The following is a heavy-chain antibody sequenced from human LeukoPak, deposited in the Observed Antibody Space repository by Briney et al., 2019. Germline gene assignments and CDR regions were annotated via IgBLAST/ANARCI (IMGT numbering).Heavy chain of an antibody. D-gene: IGHD3-3*01. Sequence: VASVKVSCKVSGYTLTELSMHWVRQAPGKGLEWMGGFDPEDGETIYAQKFQGRVTMTEDTSTDTAYMELSSLRSEDTAVYYCATITIFGVEKANWFDPWGQGTLVTVSS. V-gene: IGHV1-24*01. J-gene: IGHJ5*02. CDR3: ATITIFGVEKANWFDP. CDR1: GYTLTELS. CDR2: FDPEDGET.